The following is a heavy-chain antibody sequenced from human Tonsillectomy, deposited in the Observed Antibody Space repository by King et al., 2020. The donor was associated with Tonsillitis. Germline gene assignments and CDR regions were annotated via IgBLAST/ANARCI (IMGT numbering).Heavy chain of an antibody. D-gene: IGHD3-22*01. V-gene: IGHV1-18*01. CDR3: ATPGTDSSGYQYFDY. Sequence: VQLVQSGAEVKKPGASVKVSCKASGYTFNSFGITWVRQAPGQGLEWMGWINAYNGNTNYAQKLQDRVTLTTDTSTSTAYMGLRSLRSDDTAVYYCATPGTDSSGYQYFDYWGQGTLVTVSS. CDR2: INAYNGNT. J-gene: IGHJ4*02. CDR1: GYTFNSFG.